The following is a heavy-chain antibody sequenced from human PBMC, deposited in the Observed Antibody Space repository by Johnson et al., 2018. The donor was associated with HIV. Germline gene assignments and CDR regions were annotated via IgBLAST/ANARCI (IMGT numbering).Heavy chain of an antibody. Sequence: QMMLVESGGGVVQPGRSLRLSCAASGFTFSSYAMHWVRQAPGKGLEWVAVISYDGSNKYYADSVKGRFTISRDNSKNTLYLQMNSLRAGDTAVYYCARENYYNFPLDAFDIWGQGTMVTVSS. J-gene: IGHJ3*02. CDR2: ISYDGSNK. CDR3: ARENYYNFPLDAFDI. D-gene: IGHD3-3*01. V-gene: IGHV3-30-3*01. CDR1: GFTFSSYA.